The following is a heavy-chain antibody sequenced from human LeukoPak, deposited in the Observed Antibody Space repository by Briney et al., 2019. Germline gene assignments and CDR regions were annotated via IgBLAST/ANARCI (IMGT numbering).Heavy chain of an antibody. Sequence: PGGSLRLSCAASGFTFSSYSMNWVRQAPGKGLEWVSSISSSSSYVYYADSVKGRFTISRDNAKNSLYLQMNSLRAGDTAVYYCARDLISYYDSSGYSHWGQGTLVTVSS. V-gene: IGHV3-21*01. J-gene: IGHJ4*02. CDR3: ARDLISYYDSSGYSH. CDR1: GFTFSSYS. CDR2: ISSSSSYV. D-gene: IGHD3-22*01.